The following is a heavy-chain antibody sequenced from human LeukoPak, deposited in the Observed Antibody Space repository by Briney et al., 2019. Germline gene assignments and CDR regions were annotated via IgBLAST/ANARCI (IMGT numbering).Heavy chain of an antibody. D-gene: IGHD2-15*01. V-gene: IGHV3-7*01. CDR1: GFTFSSYW. CDR3: ARGAQEACSGGSCYRYYYYMDV. Sequence: GGSLRLSCAASGFTFSSYWMSWVRQAPGKGLEWVANIKQDGSEKYYVDSVKGRFTISRDNAKNSLYLQMNSLRAEDTAVYYCARGAQEACSGGSCYRYYYYMDVWGKGTTVTVSS. J-gene: IGHJ6*03. CDR2: IKQDGSEK.